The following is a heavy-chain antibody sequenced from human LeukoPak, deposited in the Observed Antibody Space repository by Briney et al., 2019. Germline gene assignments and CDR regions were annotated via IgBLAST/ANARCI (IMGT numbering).Heavy chain of an antibody. CDR3: ANQHNDDWFHPFGY. V-gene: IGHV3-23*01. J-gene: IGHJ4*02. CDR2: ISGSGGST. CDR1: GFTFSNYA. D-gene: IGHD3-9*01. Sequence: GGSLRLSCEASGFTFSNYAMRWVRQVPGRGLEWVSTISGSGGSTYYADSVKGRFTISRDDSKNTLYLQMNSLRAEDTAVYYCANQHNDDWFHPFGYWGQGTLVTVSS.